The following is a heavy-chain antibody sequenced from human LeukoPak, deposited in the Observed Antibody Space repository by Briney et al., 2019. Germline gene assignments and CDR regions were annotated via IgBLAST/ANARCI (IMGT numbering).Heavy chain of an antibody. CDR2: INPSGGST. J-gene: IGHJ4*02. CDR1: GYSFTGYY. V-gene: IGHV1-46*03. Sequence: ASVKVSCKASGYSFTGYYMHWVRQAPGQGLEWMGIINPSGGSTSYAQKFQGRVTMTRDTSTSTVYMELSSLRSEDTAVYYCARPGYCSGGSCYSDYWGQGTLVTVSS. D-gene: IGHD2-15*01. CDR3: ARPGYCSGGSCYSDY.